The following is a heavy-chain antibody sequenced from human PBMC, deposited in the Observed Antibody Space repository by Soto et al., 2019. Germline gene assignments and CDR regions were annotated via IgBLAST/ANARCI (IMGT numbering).Heavy chain of an antibody. V-gene: IGHV4-59*01. CDR1: GGCISSYY. CDR2: IYYSGST. Sequence: PSETLSLTCTVSGGCISSYYWSWIRQPPGKGLEWIGYIYYSGSTNYNPSLKSRVTISVDTSKNQFSLKLSSVTAADTAVYYCASWTSINWFDPWGQGTLITVSS. D-gene: IGHD1-1*01. J-gene: IGHJ5*02. CDR3: ASWTSINWFDP.